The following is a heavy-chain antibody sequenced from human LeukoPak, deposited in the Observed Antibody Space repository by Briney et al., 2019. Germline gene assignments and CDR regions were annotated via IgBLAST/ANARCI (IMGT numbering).Heavy chain of an antibody. D-gene: IGHD3-3*01. CDR1: GYTFTGYY. Sequence: ASVKVSCKASGYTFTGYYIYWVRQAPGQGPEWMGWINPNSGGTKYAQKFQGRVTMTRDTSISTAYLELSSLKSDDTAVYYCARDTPITIFGVVVKLFDYWGQGTLVTVSS. J-gene: IGHJ4*02. CDR3: ARDTPITIFGVVVKLFDY. CDR2: INPNSGGT. V-gene: IGHV1-2*02.